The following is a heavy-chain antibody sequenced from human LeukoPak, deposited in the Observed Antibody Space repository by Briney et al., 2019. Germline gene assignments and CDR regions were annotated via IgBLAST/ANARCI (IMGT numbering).Heavy chain of an antibody. Sequence: ASVKVSCKASGGTFSICAISWVRQAPGQGLEWMGRIIPIFGIANYAQKFQGRVTIYADKSTSTAYMELSSLRSEDTAVYYCARGSCSGGSYCPALAYYFDCWGQGTLVTVCS. CDR3: ARGSCSGGSYCPALAYYFDC. CDR1: GGTFSICA. V-gene: IGHV1-69*04. J-gene: IGHJ4*02. D-gene: IGHD2-15*01. CDR2: IIPIFGIA.